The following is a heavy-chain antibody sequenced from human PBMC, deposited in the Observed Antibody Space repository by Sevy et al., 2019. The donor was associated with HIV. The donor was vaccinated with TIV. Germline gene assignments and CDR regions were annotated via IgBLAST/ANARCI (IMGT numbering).Heavy chain of an antibody. Sequence: GGSLRLSCAASGFTFSSYAMSWVRQAPGKGLEWVSAISGSGGSTYYADSVKGRFTMPRDNSKNTLYLQMNSLRAEDTAVYYCANPHYYDSSGYYPELDGMDVWGQGTTVTVSS. V-gene: IGHV3-23*01. CDR1: GFTFSSYA. D-gene: IGHD3-22*01. CDR2: ISGSGGST. CDR3: ANPHYYDSSGYYPELDGMDV. J-gene: IGHJ6*02.